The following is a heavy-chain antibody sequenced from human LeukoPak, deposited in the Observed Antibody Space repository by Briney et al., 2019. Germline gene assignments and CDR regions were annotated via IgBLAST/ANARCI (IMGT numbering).Heavy chain of an antibody. Sequence: SETLSLTCTVSGGSISSYYWSWIRQPPGKGLEWIGYIYYSGSTNYNPSLKSRVAISVDTSKNQFSLKLSSVTAADTAVYYCARVQWLVDYWGQGTLVTVSS. D-gene: IGHD6-19*01. CDR2: IYYSGST. J-gene: IGHJ4*02. CDR3: ARVQWLVDY. CDR1: GGSISSYY. V-gene: IGHV4-59*12.